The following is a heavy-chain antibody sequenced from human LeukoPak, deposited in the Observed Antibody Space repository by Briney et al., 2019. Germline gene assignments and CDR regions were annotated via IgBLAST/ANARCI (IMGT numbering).Heavy chain of an antibody. D-gene: IGHD5-12*01. CDR2: ISGSGDST. J-gene: IGHJ4*02. CDR3: ARNENSGWGYFDY. V-gene: IGHV3-23*01. Sequence: GGSLRLSCAAPGFTFSSFALSWVRQAPGKGLEWVSSISGSGDSTYYMESVKGRFTISRDNSENTLYLQMNSLRADDTAVYYCARNENSGWGYFDYWGQGTLVTVSS. CDR1: GFTFSSFA.